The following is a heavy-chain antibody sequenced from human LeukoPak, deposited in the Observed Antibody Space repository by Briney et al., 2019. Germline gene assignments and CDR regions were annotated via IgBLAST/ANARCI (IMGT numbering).Heavy chain of an antibody. CDR3: ARGRNIEMTTMSGGSDY. CDR2: IYGAGAT. J-gene: IGHJ4*02. V-gene: IGHV3-53*01. D-gene: IGHD5-24*01. CDR1: GLTVSSEY. Sequence: PGGSLRLSCAAYGLTVSSEYLAWVRQAPGKGLEWISVIYGAGATYYADSVEGRFTISRDTYNNALYLQMNSLRVEDTAVYYCARGRNIEMTTMSGGSDYWGQGTLVTVSS.